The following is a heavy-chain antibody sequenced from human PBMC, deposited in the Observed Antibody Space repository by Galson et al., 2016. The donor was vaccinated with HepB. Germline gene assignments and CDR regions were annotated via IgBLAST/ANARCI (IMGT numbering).Heavy chain of an antibody. D-gene: IGHD3-10*01. J-gene: IGHJ4*02. CDR3: AKAKLWFGELLPGD. CDR1: GFTVSSNY. CDR2: VYSGGST. Sequence: SLRLSCAASGFTVSSNYMSWVRQAPGKGLEWVSVVYSGGSTYYADSVKGRFTLSRDNSKNTLYLQMNSLRAEDTAVYYCAKAKLWFGELLPGDWGQGTLVIVSS. V-gene: IGHV3-53*05.